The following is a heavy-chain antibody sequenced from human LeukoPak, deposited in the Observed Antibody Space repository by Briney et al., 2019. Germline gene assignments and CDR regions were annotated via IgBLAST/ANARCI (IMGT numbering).Heavy chain of an antibody. J-gene: IGHJ6*03. CDR1: GGTFSSYA. D-gene: IGHD2-2*01. V-gene: IGHV1-69*05. Sequence: GASVKVSCKASGGTFSSYAISWVRQAPGQGLEWMGGIIPIFGTANYAQKFQGRVTITTDESTSAAYMELSSLRSEDTAVYYCARVGRDIVVVPAATRGDGYYYYMDVWGKGTTVTVSS. CDR2: IIPIFGTA. CDR3: ARVGRDIVVVPAATRGDGYYYYMDV.